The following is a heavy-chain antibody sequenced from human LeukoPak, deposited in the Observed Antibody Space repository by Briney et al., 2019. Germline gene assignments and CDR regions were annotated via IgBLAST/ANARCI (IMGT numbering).Heavy chain of an antibody. CDR1: GGSISSYY. CDR3: ARVPPDYNDLHDALDL. V-gene: IGHV4-59*08. Sequence: SETLSLTCTVSGGSISSYYWSWIRQPPGKGLEWIGYIYYSGSTNYNPSLKSRVTISVDTSKNQFSLKLSSVTAADTAVYYCARVPPDYNDLHDALDLWGQGTVVTVSS. D-gene: IGHD4-17*01. J-gene: IGHJ3*01. CDR2: IYYSGST.